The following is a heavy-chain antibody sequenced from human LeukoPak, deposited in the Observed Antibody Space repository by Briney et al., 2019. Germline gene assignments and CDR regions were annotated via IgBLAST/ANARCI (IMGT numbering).Heavy chain of an antibody. V-gene: IGHV1-2*02. CDR1: RYTFTGYY. CDR2: INPNSGGT. Sequence: ASVKVSCKASRYTFTGYYMHWVRQAPGQGLEWMGWINPNSGGTNYAQKFQGRVTMTRDTSISTAYMELSRLRSDDTAVYYCARAPNDYSNYWFDPWGQGTLVTVSS. D-gene: IGHD4-11*01. CDR3: ARAPNDYSNYWFDP. J-gene: IGHJ5*02.